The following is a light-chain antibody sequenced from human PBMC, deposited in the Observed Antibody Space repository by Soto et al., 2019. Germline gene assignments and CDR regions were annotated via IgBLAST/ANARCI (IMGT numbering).Light chain of an antibody. CDR2: LGS. Sequence: DIVMTQSPLSLPVTPGEPASISCRSSQTLLHSNGYTYLDWYLQKPGQSPQLLINLGSNRASGVPERFSGSASGTDFSLKISRVEAEDVGVYYCMQALQTPLTFGQGTKLEIK. CDR3: MQALQTPLT. V-gene: IGKV2-28*01. J-gene: IGKJ2*01. CDR1: QTLLHSNGYTY.